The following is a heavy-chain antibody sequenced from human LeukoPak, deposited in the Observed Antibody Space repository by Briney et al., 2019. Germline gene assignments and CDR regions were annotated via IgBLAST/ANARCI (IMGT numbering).Heavy chain of an antibody. CDR3: ARGYRLTGTTPSNWFDP. CDR2: ISAYNGNT. J-gene: IGHJ5*02. D-gene: IGHD1-7*01. Sequence: GASVKVSCKASGYTFTSYGISWVRQAPGQGLEWMGWISAYNGNTSYAQKLQGRVTMTTDTSTSTAYMELRSLRSDDTAVYYCARGYRLTGTTPSNWFDPWGQGTLVTVSS. CDR1: GYTFTSYG. V-gene: IGHV1-18*01.